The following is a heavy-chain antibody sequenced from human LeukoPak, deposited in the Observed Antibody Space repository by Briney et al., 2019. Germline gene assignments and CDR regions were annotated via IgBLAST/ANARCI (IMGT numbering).Heavy chain of an antibody. CDR3: ARAAPITIFGVVITDAFDI. Sequence: SETLSFTCTVSRGSISSYYWSWIRQPPGKGLEWIGDIYTSGSTNYNPSLKSRVTISVDTSKNQFSLKLTSVTAADTAVYYCARAAPITIFGVVITDAFDIWGQGTMVTVSS. D-gene: IGHD3-3*01. CDR2: IYTSGST. V-gene: IGHV4-59*01. CDR1: RGSISSYY. J-gene: IGHJ3*02.